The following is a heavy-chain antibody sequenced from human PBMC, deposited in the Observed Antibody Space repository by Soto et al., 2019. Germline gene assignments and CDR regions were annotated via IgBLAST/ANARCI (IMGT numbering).Heavy chain of an antibody. CDR3: ARDQIVLVPAPYYFDY. V-gene: IGHV3-48*02. CDR1: GFTFSSYS. Sequence: EVQLVESGGGLVQPGGSLRLSCAASGFTFSSYSMNWVRQAPGKGLEWVSYISSSSSTIYYADSVKGRFTISRDNAKNSLYLQMNSLRDEDTAVYYCARDQIVLVPAPYYFDYWGQGTLVTVSS. CDR2: ISSSSSTI. J-gene: IGHJ4*02. D-gene: IGHD2-2*01.